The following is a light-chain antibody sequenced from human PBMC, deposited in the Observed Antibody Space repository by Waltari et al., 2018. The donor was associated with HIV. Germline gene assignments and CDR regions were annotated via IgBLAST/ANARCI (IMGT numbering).Light chain of an antibody. Sequence: QSVLTQPPSVSGAPGQRVTISCTGSSSNIGAGLDVHWSQQVPGTAPKLLIYGNINRPSGVPDRFSGSKSGASASLAITGLQAEDEADYYCQSYDSSLSGSRVFGTGTKVTVL. CDR3: QSYDSSLSGSRV. V-gene: IGLV1-40*01. CDR2: GNI. J-gene: IGLJ1*01. CDR1: SSNIGAGLD.